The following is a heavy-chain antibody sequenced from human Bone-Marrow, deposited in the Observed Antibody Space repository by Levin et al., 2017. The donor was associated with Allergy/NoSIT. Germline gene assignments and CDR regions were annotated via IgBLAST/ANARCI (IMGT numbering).Heavy chain of an antibody. CDR2: INHSGST. J-gene: IGHJ3*02. V-gene: IGHV4-34*01. CDR3: ARLGVVPAATPWAFDI. Sequence: PSETLSLTCAVYGGSFSGYYWSWIRQPPGKGLEWIGEINHSGSTNYNPSLKSRVTISVDTSKNQFSLKLSSVTAADTAVYYCARLGVVPAATPWAFDIWGQGTMVTVSS. CDR1: GGSFSGYY. D-gene: IGHD2-2*01.